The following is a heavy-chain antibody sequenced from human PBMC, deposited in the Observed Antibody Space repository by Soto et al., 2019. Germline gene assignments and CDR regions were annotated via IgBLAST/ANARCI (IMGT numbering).Heavy chain of an antibody. CDR3: ARVPYYDFWSGYSSLSGLDY. J-gene: IGHJ4*02. D-gene: IGHD3-3*01. Sequence: ASVKVSCKASGYTFTSYGISWVRQAPGQGLEWMGWISAYNGNTNYAQKLQGRVTMTTDTSTSTAYMELRSLRSDDTAVYYCARVPYYDFWSGYSSLSGLDYWGQGTLVTVSS. V-gene: IGHV1-18*01. CDR2: ISAYNGNT. CDR1: GYTFTSYG.